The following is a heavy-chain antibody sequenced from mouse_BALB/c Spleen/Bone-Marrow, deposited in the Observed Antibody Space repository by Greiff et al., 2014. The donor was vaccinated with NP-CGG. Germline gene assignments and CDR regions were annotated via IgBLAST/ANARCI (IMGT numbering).Heavy chain of an antibody. V-gene: IGHV1-54*01. Sequence: QVQLKQSGAELVRPGTAVNVSCKASGYAFTNYLIEWVKQRPGQGLEWIGVINPGSGGANYNEKFKGKATLTADKSSSTAYMQLSSLTSDDSAVYFCARFGRYSFAYRGQGTTLTVSS. CDR2: INPGSGGA. J-gene: IGHJ2*01. CDR3: ARFGRYSFAY. CDR1: GYAFTNYL.